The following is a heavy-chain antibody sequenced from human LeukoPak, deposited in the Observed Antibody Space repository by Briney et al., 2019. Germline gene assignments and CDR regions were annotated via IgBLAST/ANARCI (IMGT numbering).Heavy chain of an antibody. CDR1: GFTFDGYV. Sequence: GGSLRLSCAASGFTFDGYVMHWVSQAPGKGLEWVSLISRDGDTTSYADSVKGRFTISRDNSKNSLYLQMDSLRTEDTALYYCAKDGPGVVIMGYFHHWGQGTLVTVSS. V-gene: IGHV3-43*02. J-gene: IGHJ1*01. D-gene: IGHD3-3*01. CDR2: ISRDGDTT. CDR3: AKDGPGVVIMGYFHH.